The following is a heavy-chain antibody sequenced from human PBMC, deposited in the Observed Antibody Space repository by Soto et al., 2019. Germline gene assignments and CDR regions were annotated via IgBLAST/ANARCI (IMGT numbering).Heavy chain of an antibody. CDR3: ARLGYDSSDYSFDY. V-gene: IGHV5-51*01. J-gene: IGHJ4*02. CDR1: GYSCSIFW. CDR2: IYPADSDT. D-gene: IGHD3-22*01. Sequence: GESLKISCNGSGYSCSIFWIGWVRQMPGKGLEWMGVIYPADSDTRYSPSFEGQVTISADKSFSTVYLQWSSLKASDTAMYYCARLGYDSSDYSFDYWGQGTLVTVYS.